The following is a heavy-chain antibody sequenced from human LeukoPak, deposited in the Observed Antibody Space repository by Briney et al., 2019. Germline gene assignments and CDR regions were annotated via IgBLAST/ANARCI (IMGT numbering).Heavy chain of an antibody. CDR2: IDPSDSYT. CDR3: ARRGYCSSTSCYEGTNWFDP. Sequence: GESLRISCKGSGYSFTSYWISWVRQMPGKGLEWMGRIDPSDSYTNYSPSFQGHVTISADKYISTAYLQWSSLKASDTAMYYCARRGYCSSTSCYEGTNWFDPWGQGTLVTVSS. D-gene: IGHD2-2*01. CDR1: GYSFTSYW. J-gene: IGHJ5*02. V-gene: IGHV5-10-1*01.